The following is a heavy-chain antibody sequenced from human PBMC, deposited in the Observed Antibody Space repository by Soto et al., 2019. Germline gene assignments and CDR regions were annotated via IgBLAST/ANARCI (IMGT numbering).Heavy chain of an antibody. Sequence: GGSLRLSWAASGFTFSSYAMSWVRQAPGKGLEWVSAISGSGGSTYYADSVKGRFTISRDNSKNTLYLQMNSLRAEDTAVYYCAISRIVVVIPDAFDIWGQGTMVTVSS. V-gene: IGHV3-23*01. J-gene: IGHJ3*02. D-gene: IGHD3-22*01. CDR2: ISGSGGST. CDR1: GFTFSSYA. CDR3: AISRIVVVIPDAFDI.